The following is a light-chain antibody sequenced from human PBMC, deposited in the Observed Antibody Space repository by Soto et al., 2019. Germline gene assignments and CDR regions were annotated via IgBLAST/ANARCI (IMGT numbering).Light chain of an antibody. CDR2: EVS. CDR3: SSYEGSNNFV. CDR1: SSDVGGYNY. V-gene: IGLV2-8*01. Sequence: QSVLTLPPSASGSPGQSVTISCTGTSSDVGGYNYVSWYQQHPGKAPKLMIYEVSERPSGVPDRFSGSKSSNTASLTVSGLQAEDEADYYCSSYEGSNNFVFGTGTKVTVL. J-gene: IGLJ1*01.